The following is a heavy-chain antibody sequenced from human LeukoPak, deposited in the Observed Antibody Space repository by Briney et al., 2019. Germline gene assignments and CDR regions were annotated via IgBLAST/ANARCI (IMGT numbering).Heavy chain of an antibody. D-gene: IGHD6-19*01. Sequence: GGSLRLSCAASGFTFSSYGMHWVRQAPGKGLEWVSGINWNGGSTGYADSVKGRFTISRDNARNSLYLRMNSLRAEDTALYYCARIAMAGIGDGFDIWGQGTIVTVST. CDR3: ARIAMAGIGDGFDI. J-gene: IGHJ3*02. CDR1: GFTFSSYG. CDR2: INWNGGST. V-gene: IGHV3-20*04.